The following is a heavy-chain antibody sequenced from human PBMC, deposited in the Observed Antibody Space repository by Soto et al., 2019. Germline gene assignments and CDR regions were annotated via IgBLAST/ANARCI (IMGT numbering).Heavy chain of an antibody. J-gene: IGHJ5*02. D-gene: IGHD3-3*01. CDR1: GYTFTNHG. CDR2: INPYNANT. V-gene: IGHV1-18*04. Sequence: ASVKVSCKTSGYTFTNHGINWVRQAPGQGLEWMGWINPYNANTNYAQKLQGRVTMTTDTSTSTAYMDLRSLTSDDTAVYYCARSSGGVFGIIIEGSNWFAPWGQGTLVTVSS. CDR3: ARSSGGVFGIIIEGSNWFAP.